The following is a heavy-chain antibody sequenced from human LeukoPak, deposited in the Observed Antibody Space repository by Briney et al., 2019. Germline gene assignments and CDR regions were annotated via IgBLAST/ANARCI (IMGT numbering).Heavy chain of an antibody. V-gene: IGHV1-2*02. D-gene: IGHD4-17*01. CDR2: INPKSGDT. J-gene: IGHJ5*02. CDR1: GYTFSGYY. CDR3: ARPNGDYYNWFDP. Sequence: ASVKVSCKASGYTFSGYYMHWARQAPGQGLEWMGWINPKSGDTNYAQKFQDRVTLTRDTSISTAYLELSNLISDDTAVYYCARPNGDYYNWFDPWGQGTLVTVSS.